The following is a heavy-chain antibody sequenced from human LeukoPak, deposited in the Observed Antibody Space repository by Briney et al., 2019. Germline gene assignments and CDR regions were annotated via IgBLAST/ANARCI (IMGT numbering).Heavy chain of an antibody. V-gene: IGHV1-69*05. CDR1: GGTFSSYA. CDR2: IIPIFGIA. Sequence: SVKVSCKASGGTFSSYAISWVRQAPGHGLEWMGRIIPIFGIANYAQRFQGRETITTEESTSTAYMELSSLRSEDTAVYYCATSPAGYSSGGWFDPWGQGTLVTVTS. J-gene: IGHJ5*02. D-gene: IGHD6-19*01. CDR3: ATSPAGYSSGGWFDP.